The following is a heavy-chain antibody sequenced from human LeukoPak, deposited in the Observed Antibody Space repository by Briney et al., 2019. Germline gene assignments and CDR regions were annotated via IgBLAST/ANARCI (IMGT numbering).Heavy chain of an antibody. CDR2: ISAYNGNT. V-gene: IGHV1-18*01. D-gene: IGHD4-17*01. Sequence: ASVKVSCKASGYTFTIYGISWVRQAPGQGLEWMGWISAYNGNTNYAQKLQGRVTMTTDTSTSTAYMELRSLRSDDTAVYYCARSKKDYGASDYWGQGTLVTVSS. J-gene: IGHJ4*02. CDR1: GYTFTIYG. CDR3: ARSKKDYGASDY.